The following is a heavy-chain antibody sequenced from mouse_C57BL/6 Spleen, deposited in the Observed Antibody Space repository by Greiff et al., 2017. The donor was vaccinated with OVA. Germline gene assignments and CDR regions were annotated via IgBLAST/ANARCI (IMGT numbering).Heavy chain of an antibody. CDR2: ISDGGSYT. V-gene: IGHV5-4*01. J-gene: IGHJ3*01. D-gene: IGHD2-1*01. CDR1: GFTFSSYA. Sequence: EVQLVESGGGLVKPGGSLKLSCAASGFTFSSYAMSWVRQTPEKRLEWVATISDGGSYTYYPDNVKGRFTISRDNAKNNLYLQMSHLKSEDTAMYYWARDEIYYGNSAWFAYWGQGTLVTVSA. CDR3: ARDEIYYGNSAWFAY.